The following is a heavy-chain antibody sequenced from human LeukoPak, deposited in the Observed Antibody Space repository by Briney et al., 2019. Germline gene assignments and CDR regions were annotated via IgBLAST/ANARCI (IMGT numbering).Heavy chain of an antibody. CDR2: IHHSGST. V-gene: IGHV4-38-2*02. J-gene: IGHJ4*02. CDR1: DDSITMYY. D-gene: IGHD3-10*01. Sequence: SETLSLTCSVSDDSITMYYWTWIRQTPGKGLEWIGSIHHSGSTDYNPSLKSRVTISLDTSKNQFSLKLSSVTAADTAVYYCARGFRGPNFDYWGQGTLVTVSS. CDR3: ARGFRGPNFDY.